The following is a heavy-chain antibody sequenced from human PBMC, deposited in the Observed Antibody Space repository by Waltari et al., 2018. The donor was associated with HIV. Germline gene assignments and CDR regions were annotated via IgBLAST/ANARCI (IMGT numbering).Heavy chain of an antibody. CDR2: AYWNGDR. Sequence: QITLKESGPTLVKPTQTLTLTCTFSGFSLITGEVGEVGVGWIRQPPGKALEWLAIAYWNGDRRYRPSLKSRLTVTADTSKNQGVLTMTNMDPVDTGTYYCIHRSAGYDYHGLDVWGQGTTVTVSS. CDR1: GFSLITGEVGEVG. V-gene: IGHV2-5*04. J-gene: IGHJ6*02. CDR3: IHRSAGYDYHGLDV.